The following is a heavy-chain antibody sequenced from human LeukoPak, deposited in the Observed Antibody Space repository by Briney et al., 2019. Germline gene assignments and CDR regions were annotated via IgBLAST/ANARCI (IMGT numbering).Heavy chain of an antibody. CDR3: ATSAFGYCSSTSCYAPDY. CDR2: IYYSGST. J-gene: IGHJ4*02. V-gene: IGHV4-30-4*08. CDR1: SGSFSGYY. D-gene: IGHD2-2*01. Sequence: PSETLSLTCAVYSGSFSGYYWSWIRQPPGKGLEWIGYIYYSGSTYYNPSLKSRVTISVDTSKNQFSLKLSSVTAADTAVYYCATSAFGYCSSTSCYAPDYWGQGTLVTVSS.